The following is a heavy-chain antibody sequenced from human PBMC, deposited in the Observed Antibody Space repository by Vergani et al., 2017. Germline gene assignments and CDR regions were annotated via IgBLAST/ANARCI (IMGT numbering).Heavy chain of an antibody. CDR2: IKSTFDRGTT. J-gene: IGHJ6*02. CDR3: TTDPRYCADGSCYWLRDHHYYGMDV. V-gene: IGHV3-15*07. Sequence: EVQLVESGGGIVKPGGSLRLSCVASGFSFRNAWMNWGRRTPGKGLEWVGRIKSTFDRGTTDYAAAVKGRFTISRDDSKNTLFLQMNGLKTEDIGVYYCTTDPRYCADGSCYWLRDHHYYGMDVWGQGTTVTVSS. D-gene: IGHD2-8*01. CDR1: GFSFRNAW.